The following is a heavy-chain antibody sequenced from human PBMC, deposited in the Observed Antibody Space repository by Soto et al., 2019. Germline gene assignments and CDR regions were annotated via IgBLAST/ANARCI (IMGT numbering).Heavy chain of an antibody. Sequence: QVPLVQSGAEVKKPGASVKVCCKASGYTFSDHDINWVRQASGQGPEWLGWMNPNSGDTGYAQNFQGRVTMTRDTSKRTAYMELSSLRSEDTAVYYCARVGGNWNDDYFDYWGQGTLVTVSS. CDR2: MNPNSGDT. CDR1: GYTFSDHD. CDR3: ARVGGNWNDDYFDY. D-gene: IGHD1-1*01. J-gene: IGHJ4*02. V-gene: IGHV1-8*01.